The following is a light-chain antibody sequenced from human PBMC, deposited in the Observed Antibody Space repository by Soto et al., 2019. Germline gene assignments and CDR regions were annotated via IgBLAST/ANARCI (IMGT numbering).Light chain of an antibody. V-gene: IGKV3-15*01. CDR2: GTS. CDR3: QQHNSWPWT. CDR1: QSVSSD. Sequence: EIVMTQSPATLSVSPGERATLSCRASQSVSSDLGWYQQKPGQAPRLLIYGTSTRITGIPARFSGSGSGTEFTLTISSLQSEDFAVYYCQQHNSWPWTFGQGTKVEIK. J-gene: IGKJ1*01.